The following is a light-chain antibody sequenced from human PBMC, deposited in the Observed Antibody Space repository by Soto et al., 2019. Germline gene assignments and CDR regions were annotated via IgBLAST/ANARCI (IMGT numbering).Light chain of an antibody. V-gene: IGLV1-47*01. CDR1: SSNIGSNY. CDR3: AAWDDSLSVLYV. J-gene: IGLJ1*01. CDR2: RNN. Sequence: VLTQPPSASGTPGQRVTISCSGSSSNIGSNYVYWYQQLPGTAPKPLIYRNNQRPSGVPDRFSGSKSGTSASLAISGLRSEDEADYYCAAWDDSLSVLYVFGTGTKVTV.